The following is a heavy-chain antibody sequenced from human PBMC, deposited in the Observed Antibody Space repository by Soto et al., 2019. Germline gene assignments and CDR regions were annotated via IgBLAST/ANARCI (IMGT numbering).Heavy chain of an antibody. V-gene: IGHV3-30*18. J-gene: IGHJ4*02. D-gene: IGHD3-10*01. CDR1: GFTFSTYG. CDR3: AKDYGSGDFDH. CDR2: ISSDGNDK. Sequence: GGTLRLSCAASGFTFSTYGMHWVRQAPGKGLEWVAIISSDGNDKYYAASVKGRFTISRDNSENTLYLQMNSLRTEDTAVYYCAKDYGSGDFDHWGQGTLVTVSS.